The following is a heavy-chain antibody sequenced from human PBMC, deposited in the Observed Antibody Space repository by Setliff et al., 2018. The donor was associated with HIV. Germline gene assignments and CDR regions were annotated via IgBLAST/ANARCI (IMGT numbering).Heavy chain of an antibody. D-gene: IGHD5-18*01. V-gene: IGHV3-21*01. Sequence: PSETLSLSCAASGFTFSSYTMNWVRQAPGKGLEWVSSISSSSYYIYYADSVKGRFTISRDNAKNSLFLQMNSLRAEDTAVYYCASIELAAMVPVDYWGQGTLVTVLL. CDR3: ASIELAAMVPVDY. CDR2: ISSSSYYI. J-gene: IGHJ4*02. CDR1: GFTFSSYT.